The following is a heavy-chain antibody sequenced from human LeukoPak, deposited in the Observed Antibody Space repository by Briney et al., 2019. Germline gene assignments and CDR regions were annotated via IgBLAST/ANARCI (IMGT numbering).Heavy chain of an antibody. CDR1: GYTFTGYY. CDR2: MNPNSGNT. CDR3: ARFRSSIAARDGMDV. Sequence: GASVKVSCKASGYTFTGYYMHWVRQAPGQGLEWMGWMNPNSGNTGYAQKFQGRVTMTRNTSISTAYMELSSLRSEDTAVYCCARFRSSIAARDGMDVWGQGTTVTVSS. V-gene: IGHV1-8*02. D-gene: IGHD6-6*01. J-gene: IGHJ6*02.